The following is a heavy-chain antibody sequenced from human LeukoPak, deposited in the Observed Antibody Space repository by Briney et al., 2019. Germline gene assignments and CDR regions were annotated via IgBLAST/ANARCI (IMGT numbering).Heavy chain of an antibody. J-gene: IGHJ6*02. CDR2: IRSKANSYAT. D-gene: IGHD3-9*01. Sequence: GGSLRLSCAASGFTFSGSAMHWVRQASGKGLEWVGRIRSKANSYATTYAASVKGRFTISRDDSKNTAYLQMNSLKAEDTAVYYCTRLGRDWPYYGMDGWGQGTTVTVSS. V-gene: IGHV3-73*01. CDR3: TRLGRDWPYYGMDG. CDR1: GFTFSGSA.